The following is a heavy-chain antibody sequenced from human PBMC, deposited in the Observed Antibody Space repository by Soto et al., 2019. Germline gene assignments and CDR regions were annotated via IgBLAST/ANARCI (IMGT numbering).Heavy chain of an antibody. V-gene: IGHV3-30*18. J-gene: IGHJ4*02. Sequence: ESGGGVVQPGRSLRLSCAASGFTFSSYGMHWVRQAPGKGLEWVAVISYDGSNKYYADSVKGRFTISRDNSKNTLYLQMNSLRAEDTAVYYCAKGGSGYYYGEYWGQGTLVTVSS. CDR1: GFTFSSYG. CDR2: ISYDGSNK. CDR3: AKGGSGYYYGEY. D-gene: IGHD3-22*01.